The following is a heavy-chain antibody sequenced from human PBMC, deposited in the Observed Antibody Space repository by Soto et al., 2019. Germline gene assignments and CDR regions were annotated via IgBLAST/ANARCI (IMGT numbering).Heavy chain of an antibody. J-gene: IGHJ6*02. CDR1: GGTFSSYA. CDR3: ARSPLVPAAPYYYYGLDV. V-gene: IGHV1-69*12. CDR2: VIPSYGTA. D-gene: IGHD2-2*01. Sequence: QVQLVQSGAEVKKPGSSVKVSCKASGGTFSSYAISWVGQAPGQGLEWMGGVIPSYGTANYAQKFQGRVTTTADESTSTAYIELSSVRSEDTAVYYCARSPLVPAAPYYYYGLDVWGQGTTVTVSS.